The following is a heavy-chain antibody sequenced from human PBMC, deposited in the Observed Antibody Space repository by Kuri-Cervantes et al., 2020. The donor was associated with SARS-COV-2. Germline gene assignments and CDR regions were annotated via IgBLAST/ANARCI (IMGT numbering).Heavy chain of an antibody. V-gene: IGHV1-18*01. Sequence: ASVKVSCKASGYTFTSYGISWVRQAPGQGLEWMGWISAYNGNTNYAQKLQGRVTMTTDASTSTAYMELRSLRSDDTAVYYCARTYCSSTSCIPTSDYWGQGTLVTVSS. CDR1: GYTFTSYG. CDR3: ARTYCSSTSCIPTSDY. D-gene: IGHD2-2*01. J-gene: IGHJ4*02. CDR2: ISAYNGNT.